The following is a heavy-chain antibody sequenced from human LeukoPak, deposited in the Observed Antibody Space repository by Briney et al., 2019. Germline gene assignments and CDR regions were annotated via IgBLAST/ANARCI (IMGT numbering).Heavy chain of an antibody. J-gene: IGHJ3*02. Sequence: SETLSLTCTVSGGSISSGGYYWSWIRQRPGKGLEWIGYIYYSGSTYYNPSLKSRVTISVDTSKNQFSLKLSSVTAADTAVYYCARVLLRPFHPVVFDIWGQGTMVTVSS. CDR2: IYYSGST. D-gene: IGHD3-3*01. CDR3: ARVLLRPFHPVVFDI. CDR1: GGSISSGGYY. V-gene: IGHV4-31*03.